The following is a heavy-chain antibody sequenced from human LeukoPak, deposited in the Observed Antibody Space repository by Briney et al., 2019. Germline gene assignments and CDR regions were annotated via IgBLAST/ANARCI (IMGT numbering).Heavy chain of an antibody. Sequence: GGSLRLSCVVSGLTYSDQYMNWVRQAPGKGLEWISYIGIDSGNTNYADSVKGRFTISGDKAKNSLYLQMNSLRVEDTAVYYCARDYKYAFDNWGQGTLVTVSS. CDR3: ARDYKYAFDN. J-gene: IGHJ4*02. D-gene: IGHD5-24*01. CDR2: IGIDSGNT. V-gene: IGHV3-11*06. CDR1: GLTYSDQY.